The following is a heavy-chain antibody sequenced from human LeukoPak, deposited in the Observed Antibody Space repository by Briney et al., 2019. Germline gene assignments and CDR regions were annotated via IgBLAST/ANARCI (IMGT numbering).Heavy chain of an antibody. CDR3: ARDGRHRGSFDY. Sequence: ASVKVSCKASGYTFTSYDINWVRQAPGQGLEWMGWISAYNGNTNYAQKLQGRVTMTTDTSTSTAYMELRSLRSDDTAVYYCARDGRHRGSFDYWGQGTLVTVSS. CDR2: ISAYNGNT. J-gene: IGHJ4*02. CDR1: GYTFTSYD. D-gene: IGHD3-16*01. V-gene: IGHV1-18*01.